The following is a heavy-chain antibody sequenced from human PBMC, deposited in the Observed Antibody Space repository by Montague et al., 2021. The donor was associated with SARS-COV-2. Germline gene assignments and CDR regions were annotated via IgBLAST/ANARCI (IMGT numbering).Heavy chain of an antibody. V-gene: IGHV4-61*01. Sequence: SETLSLTCTVSGGSISSGSYYWSWIRQPPGQGLEWVGYIYYSGSTNYNPSLKSRVTISVDTSKNQFSLKLSSVTAADTAVYYCASGIAATYYYYMDVWGKGTTVTVSS. CDR3: ASGIAATYYYYMDV. CDR2: IYYSGST. D-gene: IGHD6-13*01. CDR1: GGSISSGSYY. J-gene: IGHJ6*03.